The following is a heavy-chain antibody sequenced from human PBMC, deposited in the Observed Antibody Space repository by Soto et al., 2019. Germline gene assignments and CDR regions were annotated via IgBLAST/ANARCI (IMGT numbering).Heavy chain of an antibody. CDR3: ATEIPRGGNRPWCFDL. Sequence: ASVKVSCKVSGYTLTELSMHWVRQAPGKGLEWMGGFDPEDGETIYAQKFQGRVTMTEDTSTDTAYMEPSSLRSEDTAVYYCATEIPRGGNRPWCFDLWGRGTLVTVSS. CDR2: FDPEDGET. V-gene: IGHV1-24*01. J-gene: IGHJ2*01. D-gene: IGHD2-15*01. CDR1: GYTLTELS.